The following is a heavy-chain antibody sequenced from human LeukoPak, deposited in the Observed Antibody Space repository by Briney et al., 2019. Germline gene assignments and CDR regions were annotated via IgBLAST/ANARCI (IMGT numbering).Heavy chain of an antibody. CDR1: GYTFTGYY. CDR3: ARDRIAVAGRAFCYFDY. V-gene: IGHV1-2*02. CDR2: TNPNSGGT. J-gene: IGHJ4*02. D-gene: IGHD6-19*01. Sequence: ASVKVSCKASGYTFTGYYMHLVRQAPGQGREYMGWTNPNSGGTNYAQKFQGRLTMTREPAISTDYMELSRLRSDDTAVYYCARDRIAVAGRAFCYFDYWGQGTLVTVSS.